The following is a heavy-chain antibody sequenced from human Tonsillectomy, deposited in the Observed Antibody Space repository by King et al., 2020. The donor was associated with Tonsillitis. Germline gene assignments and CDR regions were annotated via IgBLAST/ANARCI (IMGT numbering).Heavy chain of an antibody. CDR1: GYTLTELS. CDR3: ATDVYYYDSSGYYFGIDAFDI. V-gene: IGHV1-24*01. Sequence: VQLVQSGAEVKKPGASVKVSCKVSGYTLTELSMHRVRQAPGKGLEWMGGFDPEDGETIYAQKVQGRVTMTEDTSTDTAYMEVSSLRSEDTAGYYCATDVYYYDSSGYYFGIDAFDIWGQGTMVTVSS. D-gene: IGHD3-22*01. J-gene: IGHJ3*02. CDR2: FDPEDGET.